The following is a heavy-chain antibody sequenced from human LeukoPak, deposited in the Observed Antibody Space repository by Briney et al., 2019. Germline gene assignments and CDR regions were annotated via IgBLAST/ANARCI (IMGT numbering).Heavy chain of an antibody. Sequence: SETLSLTCTDSGGSISSYYWSWIRQPPGKGLEWIGYIYYSGSTNYNPSLKSRVTISVDTSKNQFSLKLSSVTAADTAVYYCAREHTAAAGDNWFDPWGQGTLVTVSS. V-gene: IGHV4-59*01. D-gene: IGHD6-13*01. J-gene: IGHJ5*02. CDR2: IYYSGST. CDR3: AREHTAAAGDNWFDP. CDR1: GGSISSYY.